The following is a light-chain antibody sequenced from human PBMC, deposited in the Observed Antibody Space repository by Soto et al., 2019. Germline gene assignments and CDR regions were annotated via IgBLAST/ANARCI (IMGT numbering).Light chain of an antibody. J-gene: IGLJ2*01. CDR3: QVWHSSSDHVV. Sequence: SYELTQPHSLSVAPGQTARISCGGNDIGSYSVHWYQQRPGQAPTLVVYDDSDPPSWIPDRFSGSNSGNTATLTISTVEAGDEGEYYCQVWHSSSDHVVFGGGTKLTVL. CDR1: DIGSYS. V-gene: IGLV3-21*02. CDR2: DDS.